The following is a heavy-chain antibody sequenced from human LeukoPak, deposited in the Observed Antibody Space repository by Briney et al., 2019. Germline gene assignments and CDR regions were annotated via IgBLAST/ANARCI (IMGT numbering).Heavy chain of an antibody. Sequence: GGSLRLSCADSGFTFGRYWMHWVRHAPGKGLVWVSHITTDGSGTSYADSVKGRFTISRDNAKNTLYLQMNSLRAEDTAVYYCARGAIVGANFDYWGQGTLVTVSS. CDR1: GFTFGRYW. CDR3: ARGAIVGANFDY. V-gene: IGHV3-74*01. J-gene: IGHJ4*02. D-gene: IGHD1-26*01. CDR2: ITTDGSGT.